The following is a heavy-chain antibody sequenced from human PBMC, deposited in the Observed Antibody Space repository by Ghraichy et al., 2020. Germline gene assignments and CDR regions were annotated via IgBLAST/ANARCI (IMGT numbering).Heavy chain of an antibody. Sequence: GESLNISCKGSGYSFTSYWIGWVRQMPGKGLEWMGIIYPGDSDTRYSPSFQGQVTISADKSISTAYLQWSSLKASDTAMYYCARHRSIAAAGIPTTTPHYGMDVWGQGTTVTVSS. CDR2: IYPGDSDT. D-gene: IGHD6-13*01. J-gene: IGHJ6*02. CDR3: ARHRSIAAAGIPTTTPHYGMDV. V-gene: IGHV5-51*01. CDR1: GYSFTSYW.